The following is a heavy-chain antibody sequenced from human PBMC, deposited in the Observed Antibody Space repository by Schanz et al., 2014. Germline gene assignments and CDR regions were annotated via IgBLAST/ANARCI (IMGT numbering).Heavy chain of an antibody. CDR2: ISASGGST. Sequence: EVHLVESGGGLVKRGGSLRLSCAASGFTISSYSMNWVRQAPGKGLEWVSTISASGGSTYYADSVKGRFTISRDNSENTLYLQMNSLRAEDTAVYYCARDLEGYDGGGGGFDPWGQGTLVAVAS. CDR3: ARDLEGYDGGGGGFDP. J-gene: IGHJ5*02. CDR1: GFTISSYS. D-gene: IGHD2-21*01. V-gene: IGHV3-23*04.